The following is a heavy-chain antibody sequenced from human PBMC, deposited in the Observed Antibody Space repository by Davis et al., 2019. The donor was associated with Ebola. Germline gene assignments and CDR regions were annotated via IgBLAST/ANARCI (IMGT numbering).Heavy chain of an antibody. CDR2: IIPLFRSP. CDR3: ARAQTGYYFDSSDSPTWFHP. D-gene: IGHD3-22*01. J-gene: IGHJ5*02. CDR1: GYTFTADY. V-gene: IGHV1-69*13. Sequence: SVKVSCKASGYTFTADYLHWVRQAPGQGLEWMGGIIPLFRSPNYAQKFQGRVTITADESTSTAYLELSSLISEDTAVYYCARAQTGYYFDSSDSPTWFHPWGQGTLVTVSS.